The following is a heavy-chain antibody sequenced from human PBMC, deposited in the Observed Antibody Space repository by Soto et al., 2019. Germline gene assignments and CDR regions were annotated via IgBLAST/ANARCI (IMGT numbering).Heavy chain of an antibody. J-gene: IGHJ4*02. CDR1: GGSFSGYY. Sequence: SETLSLTCAVYGGSFSGYYWSWIRQPPGKGLEWIGEINHSGSTNYNPSLKSRVTISVDTSKNQFSLKLSSVTAADTAVYYCARGGITYYDILNGYYFDYWGQGTLVTVS. D-gene: IGHD3-9*01. CDR3: ARGGITYYDILNGYYFDY. V-gene: IGHV4-34*01. CDR2: INHSGST.